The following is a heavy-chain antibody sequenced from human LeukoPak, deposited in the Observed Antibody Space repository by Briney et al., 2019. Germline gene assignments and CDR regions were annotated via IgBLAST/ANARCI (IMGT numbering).Heavy chain of an antibody. CDR2: VKHDGSEK. CDR3: ARIDGGLE. D-gene: IGHD2-15*01. V-gene: IGHV3-7*01. CDR1: GFTFSSYW. Sequence: GGSLRLSCAASGFTFSSYWMSWVRRAPGKGLEWVANVKHDGSEKFYVDSVKGRFTVSRVNAKNSLFLQMNSLRADDTAVYYCARIDGGLEWGQGTLVTVSS. J-gene: IGHJ4*02.